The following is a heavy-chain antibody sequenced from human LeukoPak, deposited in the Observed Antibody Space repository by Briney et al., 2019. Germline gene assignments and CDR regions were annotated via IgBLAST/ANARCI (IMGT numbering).Heavy chain of an antibody. CDR2: INHSGST. D-gene: IGHD4-17*01. CDR3: ARGRGYYGDYVPFDI. Sequence: SETLSLTCAVYGGSFSGYYWSWIRQSPGKGLEWIGEINHSGSTNYNPSLKSRVTISVDTSKNQFSLKLSSVTAADTAVYYCARGRGYYGDYVPFDIWGQGTMVTVSS. J-gene: IGHJ3*02. V-gene: IGHV4-34*01. CDR1: GGSFSGYY.